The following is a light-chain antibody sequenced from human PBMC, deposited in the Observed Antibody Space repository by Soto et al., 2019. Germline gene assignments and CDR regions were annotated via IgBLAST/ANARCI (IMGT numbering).Light chain of an antibody. CDR2: SSS. CDR1: QGISTW. J-gene: IGKJ3*01. CDR3: QQANSFPLT. Sequence: DIQMTQSPSFVSASVGDRVTIACLASQGISTWVVWYQQKPGAAPKLLIHSSSNLQSGVPSRFSGSGSGTDFTLTISSLQPEDFATYYCQQANSFPLTFGPGTKVDIK. V-gene: IGKV1-12*01.